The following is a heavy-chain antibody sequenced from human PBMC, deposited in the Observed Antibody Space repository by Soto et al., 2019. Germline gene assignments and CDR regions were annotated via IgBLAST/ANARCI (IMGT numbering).Heavy chain of an antibody. CDR1: GGTFSSYA. CDR2: IIPIFGTA. CDR3: ARMSRIADTTFDP. V-gene: IGHV1-69*06. J-gene: IGHJ5*02. D-gene: IGHD6-13*01. Sequence: SVKVSCKXSGGTFSSYAISWVRQAPGQGLEWMGGIIPIFGTANYAQKFQGRVTITADKSTSTAYMELSSLRSEDTAVYYCARMSRIADTTFDPWGQGTLVTVSS.